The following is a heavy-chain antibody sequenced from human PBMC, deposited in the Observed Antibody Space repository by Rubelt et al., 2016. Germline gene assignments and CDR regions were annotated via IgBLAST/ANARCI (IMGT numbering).Heavy chain of an antibody. CDR3: ARSDIVATITDY. J-gene: IGHJ4*02. D-gene: IGHD5-12*01. CDR2: ISSSGSTI. V-gene: IGHV3-48*03. Sequence: EVQLVESGGGLVQPGGSLRLSCAASGFTFSSYEMNWVRQAPGKGLGWVSYISSSGSTIYSAESGKGRFTFSRDNAKNSLYLQMNGLRAEDTAVYYCARSDIVATITDYWGQGTLVTVSS. CDR1: GFTFSSYE.